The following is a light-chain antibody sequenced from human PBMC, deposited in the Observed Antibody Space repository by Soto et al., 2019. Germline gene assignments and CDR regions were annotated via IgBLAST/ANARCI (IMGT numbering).Light chain of an antibody. V-gene: IGKV3-20*01. Sequence: EFVLTQSPGTLSLSPGERATLSCRASQSVSSTFLAWYQQKPGQAPRLLIYGASPRGTAIPDRFSGSGSGTHFTLAISRLEPEYFAVYHCQHYGSSPPLTFGGGTKVEIK. CDR3: QHYGSSPPLT. CDR1: QSVSSTF. CDR2: GAS. J-gene: IGKJ4*01.